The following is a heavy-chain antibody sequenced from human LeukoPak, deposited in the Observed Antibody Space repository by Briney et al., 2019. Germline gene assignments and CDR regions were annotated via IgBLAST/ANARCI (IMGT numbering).Heavy chain of an antibody. CDR3: AELGITMIGGV. Sequence: GGSLRLSCAASGFTFSSHWMSWVRQAPGKGLEWVANIKEDGSQKYYVDSVKGRFTISKDNAKNSLYLQMNSLRAEDTAVYYCAELGITMIGGVWGKGTTVTISS. J-gene: IGHJ6*04. V-gene: IGHV3-7*01. CDR1: GFTFSSHW. D-gene: IGHD3-10*02. CDR2: IKEDGSQK.